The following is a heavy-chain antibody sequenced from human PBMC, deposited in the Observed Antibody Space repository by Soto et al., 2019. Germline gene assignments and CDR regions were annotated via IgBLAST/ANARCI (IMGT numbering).Heavy chain of an antibody. V-gene: IGHV4-31*03. D-gene: IGHD6-13*01. CDR2: IYYSGST. J-gene: IGHJ6*02. Sequence: SETLSLTCTVSGGSIRSGGYYWSWIRQHPGKGLEWIGYIYYSGSTYYNPSLKIRVTISVDTSKNQFSLKLSSVTAADTAVYYCARGPTAGRVRKYYYYGMDVWGQGTTVTVSS. CDR3: ARGPTAGRVRKYYYYGMDV. CDR1: GGSIRSGGYY.